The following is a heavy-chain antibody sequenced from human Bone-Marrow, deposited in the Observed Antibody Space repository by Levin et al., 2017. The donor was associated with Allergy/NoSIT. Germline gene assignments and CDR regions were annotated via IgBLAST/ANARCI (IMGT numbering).Heavy chain of an antibody. V-gene: IGHV4-59*12. CDR2: IYHTGKT. D-gene: IGHD3-3*01. Sequence: SQTLSLTCTVSGDSIDPYYWNWIRQPPGKGLEWLGSIYHTGKTNYNPSLKSRATTSIDTSRRQFSLKLTSVTAADTAAYYCARVISIYDYSTGFYHGVFDFWGQGTMVTVSS. J-gene: IGHJ3*01. CDR1: GDSIDPYY. CDR3: ARVISIYDYSTGFYHGVFDF.